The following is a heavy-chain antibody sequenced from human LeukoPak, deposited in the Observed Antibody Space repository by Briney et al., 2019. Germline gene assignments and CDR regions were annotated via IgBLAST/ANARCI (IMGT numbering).Heavy chain of an antibody. CDR2: ISGSGGST. CDR1: GFTFSSYA. CDR3: AKGIVGATTFDY. J-gene: IGHJ4*02. Sequence: GGSLRLSCAASGFTFSSYAMSWVRQAPGMGLEWVSAISGSGGSTYYADSVKGRFTISRDNSKNTLYLQMNSLRAEDTAVYYCAKGIVGATTFDYWGQGTLVTVSS. V-gene: IGHV3-23*01. D-gene: IGHD1-26*01.